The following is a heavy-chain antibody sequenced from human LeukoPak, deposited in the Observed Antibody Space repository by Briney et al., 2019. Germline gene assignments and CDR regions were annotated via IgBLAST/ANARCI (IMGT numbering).Heavy chain of an antibody. CDR1: GFTFSSYA. D-gene: IGHD6-13*01. Sequence: PGRSLRLSCAASGFTFSSYAMHWVRQAPGKGLEWVAVISYDGSNKYYADSAKGRFTISRDNSKNTLYLQMNSLRAEDTAVYYCAREGSSRWESWFDPWGQGTLVTVSS. CDR3: AREGSSRWESWFDP. CDR2: ISYDGSNK. J-gene: IGHJ5*02. V-gene: IGHV3-30*04.